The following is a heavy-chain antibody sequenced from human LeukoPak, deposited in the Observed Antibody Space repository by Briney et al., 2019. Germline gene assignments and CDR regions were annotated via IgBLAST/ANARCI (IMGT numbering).Heavy chain of an antibody. D-gene: IGHD3-10*01. CDR2: ISGGGGGT. Sequence: PGGTLRLSCAASGFTFSSYSMSWVRQAPGKGLEWVSSISGGGGGTFYADSVKGRFTISRDNSKNTLYLQMNSLRAEDTAVYYCVKPSRTGSNDYWGQGTLVTVSS. CDR1: GFTFSSYS. V-gene: IGHV3-23*01. J-gene: IGHJ4*02. CDR3: VKPSRTGSNDY.